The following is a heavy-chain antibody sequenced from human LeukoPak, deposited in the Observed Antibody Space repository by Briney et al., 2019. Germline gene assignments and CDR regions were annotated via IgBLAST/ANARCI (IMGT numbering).Heavy chain of an antibody. J-gene: IGHJ6*02. CDR2: ISYDGSNK. CDR3: AKEEAPYYYGSGSYYSPDYYYYGMDV. V-gene: IGHV3-30*18. CDR1: GFTFSSYG. D-gene: IGHD3-10*01. Sequence: GRSLRLSCAASGFTFSSYGMHWVRQAPGKGLEWVAVISYDGSNKYYADSVKGRFTISRDNSKNTLYLQMNSLRAEDTAVYYCAKEEAPYYYGSGSYYSPDYYYYGMDVWGQGTTVTVSS.